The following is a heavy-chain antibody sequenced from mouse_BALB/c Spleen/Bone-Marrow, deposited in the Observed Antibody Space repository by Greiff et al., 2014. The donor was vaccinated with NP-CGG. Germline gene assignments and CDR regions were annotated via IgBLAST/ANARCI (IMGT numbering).Heavy chain of an antibody. CDR1: GYTFTDYA. CDR3: ARYGYGSSYYAMDY. D-gene: IGHD1-1*01. CDR2: ISTYSGNT. J-gene: IGHJ4*01. V-gene: IGHV1-67*01. Sequence: VQLQQSGPELVRPGVSVKISCKVSGYTFTDYAMHWVKQSHAKSLEWIGVISTYSGNTNYNQKFKGKATMTVDKSSSTAYMELARLTSEDSAIYYCARYGYGSSYYAMDYWGQGTSVTASS.